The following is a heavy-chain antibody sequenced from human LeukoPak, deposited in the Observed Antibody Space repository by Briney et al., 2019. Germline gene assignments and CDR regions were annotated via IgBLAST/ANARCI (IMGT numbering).Heavy chain of an antibody. CDR3: ARVVVVPAAMGYGMDV. J-gene: IGHJ6*04. V-gene: IGHV3-21*01. D-gene: IGHD2-2*01. CDR2: ISSSSSYI. CDR1: GFTFSSYS. Sequence: GGSLRLSCAASGFTFSSYSMNWVRQALGKGLEWVSSISSSSSYIYYADSVKGRFTISRDNAKNSLYLQMNSLRAEDTAVYYCARVVVVPAAMGYGMDVWGKGTTVTVSS.